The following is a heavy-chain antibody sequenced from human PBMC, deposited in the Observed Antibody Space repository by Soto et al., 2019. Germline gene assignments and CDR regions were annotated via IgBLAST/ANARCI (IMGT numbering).Heavy chain of an antibody. CDR1: GYTFTGYY. CDR2: INPNSGGT. Sequence: RASVKVSCKASGYTFTGYYMHWVRQAPGQGLEWMGWINPNSGGTNYAQKFQGWVTMTRDTSISTAYMELSRLRSDDTAVYYCARGSYGSGSYYKGYYYYMDVWGKGTTVTVSS. D-gene: IGHD3-10*01. V-gene: IGHV1-2*04. J-gene: IGHJ6*03. CDR3: ARGSYGSGSYYKGYYYYMDV.